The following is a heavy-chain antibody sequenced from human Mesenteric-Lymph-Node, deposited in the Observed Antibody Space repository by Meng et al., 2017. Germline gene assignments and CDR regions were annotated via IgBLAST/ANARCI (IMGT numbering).Heavy chain of an antibody. Sequence: SETLSLTCSVSGASISSYYWSWIRQPPGKGLEWIGYIYYSGSINYNPSLRSRVTLSVDTSKNQFFLKLNSVTAADTAVYYCARGPPADYWGPGTLVTVSS. J-gene: IGHJ4*02. CDR1: GASISSYY. V-gene: IGHV4-59*01. CDR2: IYYSGSI. CDR3: ARGPPADY.